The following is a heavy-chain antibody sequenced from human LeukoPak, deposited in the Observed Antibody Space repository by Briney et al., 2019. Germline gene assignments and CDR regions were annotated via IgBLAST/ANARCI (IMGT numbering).Heavy chain of an antibody. Sequence: SETLSLTCTVSGYSITSGYYWGWIRRPPGKGLEWIGSIYHTRSTYYNLSLKSRVTISADTSKNPFSLKLSSVTAADTAVYYCARLDGYSYGYIDYWGQGTLVTVSS. CDR1: GYSITSGYY. V-gene: IGHV4-38-2*02. D-gene: IGHD5-18*01. CDR3: ARLDGYSYGYIDY. J-gene: IGHJ4*02. CDR2: IYHTRST.